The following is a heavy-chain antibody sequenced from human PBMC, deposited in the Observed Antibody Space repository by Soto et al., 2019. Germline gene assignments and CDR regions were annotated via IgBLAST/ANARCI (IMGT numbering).Heavy chain of an antibody. CDR2: ISSSSSTI. CDR1: GFTFSDYY. CDR3: ARDDSSGYYLEALDY. D-gene: IGHD3-22*01. V-gene: IGHV3-11*04. J-gene: IGHJ4*02. Sequence: PGGSLRLSCAASGFTFSDYYMSWIRQAPGKGLEWVSYISSSSSTIYYAHSVKGRFTISRDNAKNSLYLQMNSLRDEDTAVYYCARDDSSGYYLEALDYWGQGTLVTVSS.